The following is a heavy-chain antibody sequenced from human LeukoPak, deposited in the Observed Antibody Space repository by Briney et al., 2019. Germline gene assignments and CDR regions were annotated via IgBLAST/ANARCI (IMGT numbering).Heavy chain of an antibody. CDR1: GFTFSTYS. J-gene: IGHJ4*02. V-gene: IGHV4-34*01. D-gene: IGHD1-7*01. Sequence: GSLRLSCAASGFTFSTYSMNWVRQAPGKGLEWIGEINHSGSTNYNPSLKSRVTISVDTSKNQFSLKLSSVTAADTAVYYCARGGSRGGGTTNYWGQGTLVTVSS. CDR3: ARGGSRGGGTTNY. CDR2: INHSGST.